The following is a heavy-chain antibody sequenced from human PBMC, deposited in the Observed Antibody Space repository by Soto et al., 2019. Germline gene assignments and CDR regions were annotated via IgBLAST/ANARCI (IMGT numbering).Heavy chain of an antibody. J-gene: IGHJ4*02. Sequence: EVQLAESGGGLVQPGGSLRLSCAASGFTFSSYWMSWVRQAPGKGLEWVANIKQDVGEKYYVDSVKGRFTISRDNAKDSLSLQMNSLRGDDTAVYYCVRDYRVSYGYGAFDYWGQGTLVTVSS. CDR2: IKQDVGEK. D-gene: IGHD5-18*01. V-gene: IGHV3-7*03. CDR1: GFTFSSYW. CDR3: VRDYRVSYGYGAFDY.